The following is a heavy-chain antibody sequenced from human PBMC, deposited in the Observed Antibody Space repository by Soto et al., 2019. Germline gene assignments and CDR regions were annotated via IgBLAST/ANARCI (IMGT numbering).Heavy chain of an antibody. CDR2: ISGSGGST. J-gene: IGHJ4*02. D-gene: IGHD3-10*01. CDR1: GFTFSSYA. Sequence: GGSLRLSCAASGFTFSSYAMSWVRQAPGKGLEWVSAISGSGGSTYYADSVKGRFTISRDNSKNTLYLQMNSLRAEDTAVYYCAKIEGSGSGSYGYFDYWGQGTLVTVSS. V-gene: IGHV3-23*01. CDR3: AKIEGSGSGSYGYFDY.